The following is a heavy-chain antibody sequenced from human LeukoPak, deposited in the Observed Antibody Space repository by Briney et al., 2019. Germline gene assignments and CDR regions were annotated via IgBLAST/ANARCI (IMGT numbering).Heavy chain of an antibody. CDR1: GYTFTNYG. Sequence: ASVKVSCKASGYTFTNYGISWVRQAPGQGLEWMGWISAHNGNTTNAQKFQGRFTLTTDTSTSTAYMELRSLRSDDTAVYYCARDPASGNYRFDYWGQGFLVTVSS. D-gene: IGHD3-10*01. V-gene: IGHV1-18*01. J-gene: IGHJ4*02. CDR2: ISAHNGNT. CDR3: ARDPASGNYRFDY.